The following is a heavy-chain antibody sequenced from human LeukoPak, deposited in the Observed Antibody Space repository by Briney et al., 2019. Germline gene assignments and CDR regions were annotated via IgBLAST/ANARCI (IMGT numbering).Heavy chain of an antibody. D-gene: IGHD6-13*01. CDR3: ARDPSSGGIAACFDY. J-gene: IGHJ4*02. CDR1: GYTFTSYY. Sequence: ASVKVSCKASGYTFTSYYMHWVRQAPGQGLEWMGIINPSGGSTSYAQKFQGRVTMTRDTSTSTVYMELSSLRSEDTAVYYCARDPSSGGIAACFDYWGQGTLVTVSS. CDR2: INPSGGST. V-gene: IGHV1-46*01.